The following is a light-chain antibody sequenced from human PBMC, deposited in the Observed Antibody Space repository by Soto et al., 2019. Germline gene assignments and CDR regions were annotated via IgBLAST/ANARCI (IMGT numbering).Light chain of an antibody. CDR1: QSISSS. Sequence: DIPMTQSPSTLSASVGDRVTITCRASQSISSSLAWYQQKPGKAPKLLIYDASNLESGVPSIFSGSGSGTEFILAISSLPPDDFATYYCQQYGTYSTFGQGTRVEIK. J-gene: IGKJ1*01. CDR3: QQYGTYST. CDR2: DAS. V-gene: IGKV1-5*01.